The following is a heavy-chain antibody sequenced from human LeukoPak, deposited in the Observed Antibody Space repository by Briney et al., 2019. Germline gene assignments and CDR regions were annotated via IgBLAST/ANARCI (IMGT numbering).Heavy chain of an antibody. V-gene: IGHV4-39*01. Sequence: SQTLSLTCTVAGGSISSSSYYWGWIRQPPGKGREWIGSIYYSGSNYYNPSLKSRVTISVDTSKNQFSLKLSSVTAADTAVYYCARPDIVVVPAAIDAFDIWGQGTMVTVSS. CDR3: ARPDIVVVPAAIDAFDI. CDR1: GGSISSSSYY. CDR2: IYYSGSN. D-gene: IGHD2-2*01. J-gene: IGHJ3*02.